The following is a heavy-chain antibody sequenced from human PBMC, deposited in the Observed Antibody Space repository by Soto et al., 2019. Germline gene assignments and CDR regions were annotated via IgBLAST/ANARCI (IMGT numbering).Heavy chain of an antibody. V-gene: IGHV4-30-4*01. CDR3: ASAYCSGGSCPHPLDY. CDR2: IYYSGST. D-gene: IGHD2-15*01. J-gene: IGHJ4*02. CDR1: GGSISSGDYY. Sequence: SSETLSLTCTVSGGSISSGDYYWSWIRQPPGKGLEWIGYIYYSGSTYYNPSLKSRVTISVDTSKNQFSLKLSSVTAADTAVYYCASAYCSGGSCPHPLDYWGQGTLVTVSS.